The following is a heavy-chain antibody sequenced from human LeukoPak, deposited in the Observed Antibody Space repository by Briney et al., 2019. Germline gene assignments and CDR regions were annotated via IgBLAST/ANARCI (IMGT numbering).Heavy chain of an antibody. CDR2: IYHSGST. V-gene: IGHV4-38-2*01. CDR1: GYSISSGYY. J-gene: IGHJ3*02. D-gene: IGHD3-3*01. CDR3: ARSRFLEWLVHDAFDI. Sequence: SETLSLTCAVSGYSISSGYYWGWIRQPPGKGLEWIGSIYHSGSTYYNPSLKSRVTISVDTSKNQFSLKLSSVTAADTAVYYCARSRFLEWLVHDAFDIWGQGTMVTVSS.